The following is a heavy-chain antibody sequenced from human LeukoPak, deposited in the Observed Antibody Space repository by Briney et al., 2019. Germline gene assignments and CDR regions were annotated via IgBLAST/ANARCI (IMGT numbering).Heavy chain of an antibody. Sequence: RGSLRLSCAASGFTFSSYWMSCVRQAPGKGLEWVANIKQDGSEKYYVDSVKGRFTISRDNAKNSLYLQMNSLRAEDTAVYYCARDKPRGARSSRIDYWGQGTLVTVSS. CDR3: ARDKPRGARSSRIDY. V-gene: IGHV3-7*01. J-gene: IGHJ4*02. CDR2: IKQDGSEK. D-gene: IGHD6-13*01. CDR1: GFTFSSYW.